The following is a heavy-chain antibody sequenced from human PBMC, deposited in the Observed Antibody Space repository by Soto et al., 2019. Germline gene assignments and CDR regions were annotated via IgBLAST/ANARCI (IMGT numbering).Heavy chain of an antibody. J-gene: IGHJ6*02. D-gene: IGHD1-26*01. CDR1: GYTFSNHW. CDR2: IFPRDSDT. CDR3: AKSIEGGPMDV. Sequence: PGASVKISCQGSGYTFSNHWINWVRLVPGKGLEWMGIIFPRDSDTRYSPSLQGQVIISVDKSTNTAYLQWTRLTASDTAIYYCAKSIEGGPMDVWGQGTTVTVSS. V-gene: IGHV5-51*01.